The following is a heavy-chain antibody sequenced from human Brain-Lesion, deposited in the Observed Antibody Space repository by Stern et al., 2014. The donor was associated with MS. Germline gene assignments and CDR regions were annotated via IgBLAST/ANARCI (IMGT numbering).Heavy chain of an antibody. D-gene: IGHD2-2*01. Sequence: QVQLQESGPGLVKPSQTLSLSCTVSGGSISSGGYYWSWIRQPAGKGLEWIGRIFNSGSTSYTPSLKSRVTISIDTSKNQFSLRLNSMTAADTAVYYCARGRVVPGFQYYATDVWGQGTTVIVSS. V-gene: IGHV4-61*02. CDR1: GGSISSGGYY. CDR3: ARGRVVPGFQYYATDV. CDR2: IFNSGST. J-gene: IGHJ6*02.